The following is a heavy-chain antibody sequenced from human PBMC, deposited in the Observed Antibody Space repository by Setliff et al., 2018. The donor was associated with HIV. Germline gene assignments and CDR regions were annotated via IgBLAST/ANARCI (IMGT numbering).Heavy chain of an antibody. J-gene: IGHJ4*02. Sequence: ETLSLTCTVTGGSISTNNFYWGWIRQPPGKGLQWIGSIYFTGDSYYNPSLKNRVTTSVDTSNNQFSLILSPVTAADTAVYYCARQTGLRGYYGPNSLYYFDYWGKGMLVTVSS. CDR1: GGSISTNNFY. V-gene: IGHV4-39*01. CDR2: IYFTGDS. CDR3: ARQTGLRGYYGPNSLYYFDY. D-gene: IGHD3-10*01.